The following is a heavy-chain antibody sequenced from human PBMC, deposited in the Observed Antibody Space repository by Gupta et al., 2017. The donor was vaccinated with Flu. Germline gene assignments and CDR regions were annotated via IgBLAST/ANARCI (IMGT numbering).Heavy chain of an antibody. V-gene: IGHV3-33*01. CDR2: IWYDGSNK. J-gene: IGHJ4*02. CDR1: YG. Sequence: YGRHWVRQAPGKGLEWVAVIWYDGSNKYYADSVKGRFTISRDNSKNTLYLQMNSLRAEDTAVYYCARARVGSGYDYYFDYWGQGTLVTVSS. CDR3: ARARVGSGYDYYFDY. D-gene: IGHD5-12*01.